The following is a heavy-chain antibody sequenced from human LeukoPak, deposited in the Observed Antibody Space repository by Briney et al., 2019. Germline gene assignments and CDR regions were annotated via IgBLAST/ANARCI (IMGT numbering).Heavy chain of an antibody. CDR2: VHLSGAS. D-gene: IGHD5-12*01. V-gene: IGHV4-4*02. Sequence: SGTLSLTCAVSGGSILSTNWWSWVRQPPGRGLEWIGEVHLSGASNYNPSLKSRVNMSIDKSRNQFSLKLRSVTAADTAVYYCARDGGYDRPGIDYWGQGTLVTVSS. J-gene: IGHJ4*02. CDR1: GGSILSTNW. CDR3: ARDGGYDRPGIDY.